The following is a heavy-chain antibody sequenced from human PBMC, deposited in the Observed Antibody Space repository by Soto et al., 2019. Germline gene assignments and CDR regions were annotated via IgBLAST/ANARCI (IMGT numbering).Heavy chain of an antibody. CDR3: ASKIASAALGWFDP. Sequence: SEALSLTCRVSGGSISSSSYYWAWIRQPPGKGLEWIGSIYYTGSTYYNPSLKSRVTLSVDTSKNQFSLRLSSVTAAETAVYYCASKIASAALGWFDPWGQGTLVTVSS. D-gene: IGHD6-13*01. CDR1: GGSISSSSYY. J-gene: IGHJ5*02. V-gene: IGHV4-39*01. CDR2: IYYTGST.